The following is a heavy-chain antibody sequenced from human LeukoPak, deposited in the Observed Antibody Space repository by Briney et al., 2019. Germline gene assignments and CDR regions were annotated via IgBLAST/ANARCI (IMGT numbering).Heavy chain of an antibody. V-gene: IGHV3-48*03. D-gene: IGHD6-13*01. CDR1: AFNFSSYE. J-gene: IGHJ3*02. Sequence: GGSLRLSCEASAFNFSSYEMNWVRQAPGKGLEWVSYISGSGITIYYADSVKGRFTISRDNAKNSLYLQMNSLRAEDTAVYYCAGSWSPYDAFDIWGQGTMVSVSS. CDR3: AGSWSPYDAFDI. CDR2: ISGSGITI.